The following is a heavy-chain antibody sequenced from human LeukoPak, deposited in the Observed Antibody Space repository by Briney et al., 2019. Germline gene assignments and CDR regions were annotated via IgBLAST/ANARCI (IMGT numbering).Heavy chain of an antibody. CDR3: VREVRAPGSFQH. Sequence: TGGSLRLSCAASGFTFSSYWMSWVRQAPGKGLVWISRINGDGRIIEHAESVKGRFTISRNNADNTLHLQMNSLRAEDTAVYHCVREVRAPGSFQHWGQGAPVTVSS. V-gene: IGHV3-74*03. J-gene: IGHJ1*01. D-gene: IGHD2-21*01. CDR2: INGDGRII. CDR1: GFTFSSYW.